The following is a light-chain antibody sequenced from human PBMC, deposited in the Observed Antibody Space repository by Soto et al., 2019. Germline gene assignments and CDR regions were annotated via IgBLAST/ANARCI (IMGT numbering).Light chain of an antibody. Sequence: DIQMTQSPSSLSASVGDRVTITSRASQAISNYLAWYQQKPGQVPTLLIYAASTLQSGVPSRFSGSGSGTDFTLTISSLQPEDAATYYCQKFNAVPTFGGGTKVEI. CDR2: AAS. J-gene: IGKJ4*01. CDR1: QAISNY. CDR3: QKFNAVPT. V-gene: IGKV1-27*01.